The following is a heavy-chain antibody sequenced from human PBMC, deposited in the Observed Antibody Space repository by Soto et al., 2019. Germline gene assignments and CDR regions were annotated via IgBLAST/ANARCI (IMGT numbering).Heavy chain of an antibody. Sequence: ASVKVSCKASGCTFTGYYIHWVRQAPGQGLEWMGWINSNSGGTKYAQKFQGRVTITRDRAISTAYMEGSRLRSHDTAVYYCARLEISSRPIGGQGTLVTVSS. CDR2: INSNSGGT. V-gene: IGHV1-2*02. J-gene: IGHJ4*02. CDR3: ARLEISSRPI. CDR1: GCTFTGYY. D-gene: IGHD3-3*01.